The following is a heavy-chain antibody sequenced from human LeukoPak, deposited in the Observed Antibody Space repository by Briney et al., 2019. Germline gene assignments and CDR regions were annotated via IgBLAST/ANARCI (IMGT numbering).Heavy chain of an antibody. CDR1: GFTFSSYG. V-gene: IGHV3-30*03. D-gene: IGHD1-26*01. J-gene: IGHJ3*02. CDR2: ISYDGSNK. Sequence: PGGSLRLSCAASGFTFSSYGMHWVRQAPGKGLEWVAVISYDGSNKYYADSVKGRFSISRDNSKNTLYLQMNTLRAEDTAVYYCASPWDLSDAFDIWGQGTMVTVSS. CDR3: ASPWDLSDAFDI.